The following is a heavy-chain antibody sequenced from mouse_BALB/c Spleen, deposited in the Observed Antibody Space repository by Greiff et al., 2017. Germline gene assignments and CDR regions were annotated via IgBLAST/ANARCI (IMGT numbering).Heavy chain of an antibody. CDR1: GFTFSSFG. D-gene: IGHD2-1*01. Sequence: EVHLVESGGGLVQPGGSRKLSCAASGFTFSSFGMHWVRQAPEKGLEWVAYISSGSSTIYYADTVKGRFTISRDNPKNTLFLQMTSLRSEDTAMYYCASRRYGNFAMDYWGQGTSVTVSS. CDR3: ASRRYGNFAMDY. V-gene: IGHV5-17*02. J-gene: IGHJ4*01. CDR2: ISSGSSTI.